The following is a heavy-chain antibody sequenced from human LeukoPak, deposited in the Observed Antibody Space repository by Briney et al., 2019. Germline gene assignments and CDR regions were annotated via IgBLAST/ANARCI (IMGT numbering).Heavy chain of an antibody. D-gene: IGHD2-15*01. CDR1: GYTFTGYY. Sequence: ASVKVSCKASGYTFTGYYMHWVRQAPGQGLGWMGWINPNSGGTDFAQKFQGRVTMTRDTSISTAYMELSRLRSDDTAVYYCARARRYCSGGSCYSGFGYWGQGTLVTVSS. V-gene: IGHV1-2*02. CDR3: ARARRYCSGGSCYSGFGY. CDR2: INPNSGGT. J-gene: IGHJ4*02.